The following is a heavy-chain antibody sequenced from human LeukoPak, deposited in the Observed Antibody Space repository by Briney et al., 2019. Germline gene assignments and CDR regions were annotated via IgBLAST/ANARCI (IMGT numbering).Heavy chain of an antibody. CDR2: IKQDGGEK. D-gene: IGHD3-3*01. V-gene: IGHV3-7*01. CDR3: ARGGATTFGLWGNAFDI. CDR1: AFTFNDYW. Sequence: QPGGSLRLSCAASAFTFNDYWMTWVRQAPGKGLEWVANIKQDGGEKYYVDSVKGRFTISRDNAKNSLYLQMNSLRAEYTAVYYCARGGATTFGLWGNAFDIWGQGTMVTVSS. J-gene: IGHJ3*02.